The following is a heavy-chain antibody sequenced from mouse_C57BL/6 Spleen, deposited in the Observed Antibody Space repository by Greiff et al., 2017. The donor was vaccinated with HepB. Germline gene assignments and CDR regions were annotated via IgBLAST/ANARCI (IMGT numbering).Heavy chain of an antibody. CDR2: IYPGDGDT. V-gene: IGHV1-82*01. CDR3: AREEPLPRY. CDR1: GYAFSSSW. Sequence: VHLVESGPELVKPGASVKISCKASGYAFSSSWMNWVKQRPGKGLEWIGRIYPGDGDTNYNGKFKGKATLTADKSSSTAYMQLSSLTSEDSAVYFCAREEPLPRYWGQGTSVTVSS. D-gene: IGHD2-10*01. J-gene: IGHJ4*01.